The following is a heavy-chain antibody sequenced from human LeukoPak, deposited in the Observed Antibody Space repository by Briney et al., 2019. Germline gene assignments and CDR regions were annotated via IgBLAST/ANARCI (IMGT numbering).Heavy chain of an antibody. CDR3: AKDWAPSEDIVVVPATHFDY. CDR2: ISGSGGST. Sequence: PGGSLRLSCAASGFTFSSYGMSRVRQAPGKGLEWVSAISGSGGSTYYADSVKGRFTISRDNSKNTLYLQMNSLRAEDTAVYYCAKDWAPSEDIVVVPATHFDYWGQGTLVTVSS. J-gene: IGHJ4*02. D-gene: IGHD2-2*01. CDR1: GFTFSSYG. V-gene: IGHV3-23*01.